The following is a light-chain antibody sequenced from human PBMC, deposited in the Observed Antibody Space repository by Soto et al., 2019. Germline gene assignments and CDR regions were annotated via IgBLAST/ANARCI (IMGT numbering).Light chain of an antibody. J-gene: IGLJ2*01. CDR1: YNS. Sequence: QSALTQPASVSGSPGQWTTLSGTGTYNSVSWNQQHQAKAPKLMIYDENNRPSGVSNRFSGSKSGNTASLTISGLQAEDEADYYCGSYTSSSTFFGGGTKLTVL. V-gene: IGLV2-14*03. CDR3: GSYTSSSTF. CDR2: DEN.